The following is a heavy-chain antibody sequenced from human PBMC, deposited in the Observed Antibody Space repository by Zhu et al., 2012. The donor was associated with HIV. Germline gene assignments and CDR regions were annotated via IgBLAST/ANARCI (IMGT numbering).Heavy chain of an antibody. Sequence: QVQLQESGPGLLKPSETLSLTCTVSRGSISGHFWTWIRQPPGKGLEWIGYIYYSGTTNYNPSLKSRLTISVETSKNQLSLKLRSVTAADTAVYYCARGRFVSGWYPSFDYWGQGTLVTVSS. V-gene: IGHV4-59*11. CDR2: IYYSGTT. CDR1: RGSISGHF. CDR3: ARGRFVSGWYPSFDY. D-gene: IGHD6-13*01. J-gene: IGHJ4*02.